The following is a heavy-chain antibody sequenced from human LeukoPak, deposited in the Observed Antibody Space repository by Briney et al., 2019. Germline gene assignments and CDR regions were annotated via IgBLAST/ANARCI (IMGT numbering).Heavy chain of an antibody. J-gene: IGHJ3*02. V-gene: IGHV4-59*08. CDR3: AGRVGDSAFDI. CDR1: GGSISSYY. D-gene: IGHD1-26*01. CDR2: IAYTGST. Sequence: SETLSLICTVSGGSISSYYWSWIRQPPGKGLEWIGYIAYTGSTNYNPSLKSRVTISVDTSKNQFSLKLSSVTVADTGVYYCAGRVGDSAFDIWGPGTMVTVSS.